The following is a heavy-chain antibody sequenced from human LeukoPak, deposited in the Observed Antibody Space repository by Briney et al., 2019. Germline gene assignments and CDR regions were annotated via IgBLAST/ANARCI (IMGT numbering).Heavy chain of an antibody. V-gene: IGHV1-18*01. J-gene: IGHJ2*01. CDR2: ISAYNGNT. D-gene: IGHD7-27*01. CDR3: ARVRDNWGSWYFDL. CDR1: GYTFTSYG. Sequence: ASVKVSCKASGYTFTSYGISWVQQAPGQGLEWMGWISAYNGNTNYAQKLQGRVTMTTDTSTSTAYMELRSLRSDDTAVYYCARVRDNWGSWYFDLWGRGTLVTVSS.